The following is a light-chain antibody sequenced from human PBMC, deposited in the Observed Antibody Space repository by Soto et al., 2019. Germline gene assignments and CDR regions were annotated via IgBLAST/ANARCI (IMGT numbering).Light chain of an antibody. J-gene: IGKJ2*01. CDR3: QQYHSLPHT. CDR1: QDIANY. Sequence: DIQMTQSPSPLSASVGDSVTISCQASQDIANYLNWYQQKPGKPPKLLIYDASDLETGVPSRFSGGGSGTDFTFTISGLQSEDIATYFCQQYHSLPHTFGQGTKLEIK. V-gene: IGKV1-33*01. CDR2: DAS.